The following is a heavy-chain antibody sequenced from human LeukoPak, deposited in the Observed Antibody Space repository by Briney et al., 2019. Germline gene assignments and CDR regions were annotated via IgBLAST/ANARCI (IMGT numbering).Heavy chain of an antibody. V-gene: IGHV4-61*01. Sequence: SGTLSLTCTVSGGSVSSGSYYWSWIRQPPGKGLEWIGYIYYSGSTNYNPSLKSRVTISVDTSKNQFSLKLSSVTAADTAVYYCARDGEVGSYFDYWGQGTLVTVSS. D-gene: IGHD3-10*01. CDR1: GGSVSSGSYY. CDR2: IYYSGST. CDR3: ARDGEVGSYFDY. J-gene: IGHJ4*02.